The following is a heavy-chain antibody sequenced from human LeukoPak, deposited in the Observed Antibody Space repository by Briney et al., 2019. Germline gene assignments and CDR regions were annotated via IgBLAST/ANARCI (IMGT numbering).Heavy chain of an antibody. Sequence: PGGSLRLSCAASGFTESSNYKSWVRQAPGKGLEWVSVIYRGGGTFYADSVKGRFTISRDISKNTVYLQMNSLRAGDTAVYYCANGDYYGFGGYLGQGTLVTVSS. J-gene: IGHJ4*02. CDR1: GFTESSNY. CDR2: IYRGGGT. D-gene: IGHD2-21*02. CDR3: ANGDYYGFGGY. V-gene: IGHV3-66*01.